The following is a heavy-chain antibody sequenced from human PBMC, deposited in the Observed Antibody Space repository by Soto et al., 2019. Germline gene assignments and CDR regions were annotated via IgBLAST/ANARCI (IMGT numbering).Heavy chain of an antibody. Sequence: PTLVNPTQTLTLTCTFSGFSLRTSGVGVGWIRQPPGKAPEWLALIYWNDDKRYSPSLKSRLTITKDTSKNQVVLTMTDMDPVDTGTYYCAQRLGSRGSFDYWGQGSLVTVSS. J-gene: IGHJ4*02. V-gene: IGHV2-5*01. CDR1: GFSLRTSGVG. CDR3: AQRLGSRGSFDY. D-gene: IGHD6-25*01. CDR2: IYWNDDK.